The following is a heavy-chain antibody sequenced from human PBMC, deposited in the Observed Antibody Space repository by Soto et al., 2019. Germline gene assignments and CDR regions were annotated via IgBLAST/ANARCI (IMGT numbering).Heavy chain of an antibody. CDR3: AGMPYTSGLRFDP. CDR2: IYRSGVT. J-gene: IGHJ5*02. CDR1: GDSLSSATYS. Sequence: SETLSLTCTVSGDSLSSATYSWSWIRQPPGKGLEWVGFIYRSGVTSYNPSLDSRVTISLDRSTNQCSLKLTSVTAADTVVYFCAGMPYTSGLRFDPWGPGTLVTDSS. D-gene: IGHD6-19*01. V-gene: IGHV4-30-2*01.